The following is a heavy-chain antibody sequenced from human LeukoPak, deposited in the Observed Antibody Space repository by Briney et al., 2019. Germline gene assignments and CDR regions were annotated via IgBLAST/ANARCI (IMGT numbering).Heavy chain of an antibody. CDR2: ITSSNYI. D-gene: IGHD3-22*01. CDR1: GFTFSDYH. V-gene: IGHV3-69-1*01. CDR3: ASNPYDSSGYYGY. Sequence: GGSLRLSCAASGFTFSDYHMNWVRQAPGKGLEWVSSITSSNYIYSADSVKGRFTISRDNAKNSLYLQMNSLSAEDTAVYYCASNPYDSSGYYGYWGQGTLVTVSS. J-gene: IGHJ4*02.